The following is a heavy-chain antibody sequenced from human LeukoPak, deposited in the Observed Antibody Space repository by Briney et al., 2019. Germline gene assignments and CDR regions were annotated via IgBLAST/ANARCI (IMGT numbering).Heavy chain of an antibody. V-gene: IGHV4-34*01. J-gene: IGHJ3*02. CDR2: INHSGST. CDR1: GGSFSGYY. CDR3: ARYPPSPSSGWPTRRDAFDI. Sequence: SETLSLTCAVYGGSFSGYYWSWIRQPPGKGLEWIGEINHSGSTNYNPSLKSRVTISVDTSKNQFSLKLSSVTAADTAVYYCARYPPSPSSGWPTRRDAFDIWGQGTMVTVSS. D-gene: IGHD6-19*01.